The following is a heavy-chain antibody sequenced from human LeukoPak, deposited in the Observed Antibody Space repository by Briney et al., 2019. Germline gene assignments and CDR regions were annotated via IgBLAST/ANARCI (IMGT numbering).Heavy chain of an antibody. CDR2: ISSSGSTI. J-gene: IGHJ4*02. D-gene: IGHD1-1*01. V-gene: IGHV3-48*04. CDR1: GFTFSSYG. Sequence: GGSLRLSCAASGFTFSSYGMSWIRQAPGKGLEWVSYISSSGSTIYYADSVKGRFTISRDNAKNSLYLQMNSLRAEDTAVYYCARVRIGHNPEVPDYWGQGTLVTVSS. CDR3: ARVRIGHNPEVPDY.